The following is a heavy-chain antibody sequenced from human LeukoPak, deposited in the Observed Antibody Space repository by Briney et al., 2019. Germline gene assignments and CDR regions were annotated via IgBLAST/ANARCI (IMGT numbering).Heavy chain of an antibody. CDR3: ARDLSGSLYFDY. CDR2: LYPSGSS. CDR1: GASIGPYY. D-gene: IGHD3-10*01. J-gene: IGHJ4*02. Sequence: SETLSLTCTVSGASIGPYYWNWNRQPAGKGLEWIGRLYPSGSSDYNPSLKSRVSISVGTSNNQFSLRVTSVTAADTAIYYCARDLSGSLYFDYWGQGILVTVSA. V-gene: IGHV4-4*07.